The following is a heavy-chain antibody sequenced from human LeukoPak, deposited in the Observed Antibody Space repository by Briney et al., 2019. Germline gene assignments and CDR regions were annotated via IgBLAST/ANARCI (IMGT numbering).Heavy chain of an antibody. V-gene: IGHV3-74*01. D-gene: IGHD6-6*01. J-gene: IGHJ4*02. CDR1: GFNLGTYW. CDR2: ISYDGSNA. CDR3: AKGLVGSSIADFFDY. Sequence: GGSLRLSCAASGFNLGTYWMHWVRQAPGKGLVWVSRISYDGSNANYADFVKGRFTISRDNAKNSLYLQMNSLRGEDMALYYCAKGLVGSSIADFFDYWGQGILVTVSS.